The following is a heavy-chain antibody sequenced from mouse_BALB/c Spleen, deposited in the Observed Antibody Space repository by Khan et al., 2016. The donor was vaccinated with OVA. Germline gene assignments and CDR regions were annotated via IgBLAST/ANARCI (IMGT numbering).Heavy chain of an antibody. Sequence: QMQLEESGAELARPGASVKMSCKASGYTFTSYTIYWIKLRPGQGLEWIGYINPSNGYTNYNQKFRDKATLTADKSSTTAYMQLSSLTSDDSAVYNCVRDGAYHRNDGWFAYWGQGTLVTVSA. D-gene: IGHD2-14*01. CDR1: GYTFTSYT. CDR2: INPSNGYT. V-gene: IGHV1-4*01. J-gene: IGHJ3*01. CDR3: VRDGAYHRNDGWFAY.